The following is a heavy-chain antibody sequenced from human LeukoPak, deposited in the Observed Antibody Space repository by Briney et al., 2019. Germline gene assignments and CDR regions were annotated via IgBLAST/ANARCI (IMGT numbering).Heavy chain of an antibody. V-gene: IGHV4-59*01. CDR3: ARENPSGYYNRPIDY. CDR2: IYYSGSI. D-gene: IGHD3-22*01. Sequence: PSETLSLTCTVSGASISSYYWSWIRQPPGKGLEWIGDIYYSGSIKYNPSLKSRVTMSVDTAKNQFSLKLSSVTAADTAIYYCARENPSGYYNRPIDYWGQGTLVTVSS. CDR1: GASISSYY. J-gene: IGHJ4*02.